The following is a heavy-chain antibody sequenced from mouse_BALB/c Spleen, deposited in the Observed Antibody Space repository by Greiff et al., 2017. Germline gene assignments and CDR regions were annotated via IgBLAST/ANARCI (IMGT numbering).Heavy chain of an antibody. CDR1: GYSFTGYY. J-gene: IGHJ2*01. Sequence: LVKTGASVKISCKASGYSFTGYYMHWVKQSHGKSLEWSGYISCYNGATSYNQKFKGKATFTVDTSSSTAYMQFNSLTSEDSAVYYCARGTAVFDYWGQGTTLTVSS. V-gene: IGHV1S34*01. CDR3: ARGTAVFDY. CDR2: ISCYNGAT. D-gene: IGHD2-14*01.